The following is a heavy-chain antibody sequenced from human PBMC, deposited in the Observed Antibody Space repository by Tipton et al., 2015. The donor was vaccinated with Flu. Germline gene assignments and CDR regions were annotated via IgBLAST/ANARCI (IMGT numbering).Heavy chain of an antibody. Sequence: TLSLTCSVSGYPIASDYLWGWIRQSPGKGLEWIGNLHHTGNTYYNPSLRSRVTISVDTSKNQFSLKLSSVTAADTAVYYCARTVYDYVWGSYRPFDYWGQGTLVTVSS. CDR1: GYPIASDYL. CDR2: LHHTGNT. V-gene: IGHV4-38-2*01. D-gene: IGHD3-16*02. CDR3: ARTVYDYVWGSYRPFDY. J-gene: IGHJ4*02.